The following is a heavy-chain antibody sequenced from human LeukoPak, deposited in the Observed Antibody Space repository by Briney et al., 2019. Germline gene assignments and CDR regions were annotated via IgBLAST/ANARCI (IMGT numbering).Heavy chain of an antibody. J-gene: IGHJ4*02. CDR1: GFTFSSYA. CDR3: AREQYYYDSSGYYDY. D-gene: IGHD3-22*01. CDR2: ISYDGSNK. V-gene: IGHV3-30-3*01. Sequence: GGSLRLSCAASGFTFSSYAMHWVRQAPGKGLEWVAVISYDGSNKYYADSVKGRFTISRDNSKNTLYLQMNSLRAEDTAVYYCAREQYYYDSSGYYDYWGQGTLVTVSS.